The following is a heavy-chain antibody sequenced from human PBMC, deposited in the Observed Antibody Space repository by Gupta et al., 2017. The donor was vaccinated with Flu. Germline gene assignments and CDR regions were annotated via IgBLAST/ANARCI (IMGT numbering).Heavy chain of an antibody. CDR3: ARGASPVGSGSLAEF. D-gene: IGHD3-16*01. J-gene: IGHJ4*02. Sequence: YYMTWTRQAAGKGLEWISYIDSSGRVTYYADSVKGRFTMSRDNTKSSLYLQMNSARADDTGVYYCARGASPVGSGSLAEFWGQGARVTVSS. CDR2: IDSSGRVT. CDR1: YY. V-gene: IGHV3-11*01.